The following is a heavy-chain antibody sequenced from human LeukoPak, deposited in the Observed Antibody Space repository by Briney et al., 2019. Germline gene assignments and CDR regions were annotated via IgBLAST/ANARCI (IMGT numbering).Heavy chain of an antibody. CDR3: ARYVPVKTGPTRASFDF. CDR2: NNQSGDT. Sequence: SETLSLTCAVYGGSFSDYDWSWVRQPPGKGLEWIGENNQSGDTNCAPSLKSRVSMSIDTSKTQFSLNLRSVTAADTAVYYCARYVPVKTGPTRASFDFWGQGALVTVSS. J-gene: IGHJ4*02. CDR1: GGSFSDYD. V-gene: IGHV4-34*01. D-gene: IGHD1-1*01.